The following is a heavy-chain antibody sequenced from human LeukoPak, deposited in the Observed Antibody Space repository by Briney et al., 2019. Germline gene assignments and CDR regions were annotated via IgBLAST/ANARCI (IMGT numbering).Heavy chain of an antibody. D-gene: IGHD3-22*01. CDR1: GFTFNSYA. Sequence: GGSLGLSCAASGFTFNSYAMSWVRQAPGKGLEWVSAISGGGDSTYYADSVKGRFTISRDNSKTTLFLQVNSLRVEDTAVYFCAKGDTSGAPYNWFDPWGQGTLVTVSS. J-gene: IGHJ5*02. V-gene: IGHV3-23*01. CDR2: ISGGGDST. CDR3: AKGDTSGAPYNWFDP.